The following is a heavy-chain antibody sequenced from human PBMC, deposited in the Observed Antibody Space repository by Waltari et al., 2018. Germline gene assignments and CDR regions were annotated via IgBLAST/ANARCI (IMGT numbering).Heavy chain of an antibody. CDR2: IYYSGST. D-gene: IGHD1-26*01. CDR3: ASSGSFMDV. J-gene: IGHJ6*04. V-gene: IGHV4-59*01. CDR1: GGSISSYY. Sequence: QEQLQESGPGLVKPSETLSLTCTVSGGSISSYYWSWIRQPPGKGLEWIGYIYYSGSTNYNPSLKSRVTISVDTSKNQFSLKLSSVTAADTAVYYCASSGSFMDVWGKGTTVTVSS.